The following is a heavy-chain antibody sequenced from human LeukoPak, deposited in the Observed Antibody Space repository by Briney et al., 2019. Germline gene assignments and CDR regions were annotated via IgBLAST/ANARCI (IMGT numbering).Heavy chain of an antibody. V-gene: IGHV3-9*01. CDR3: AKDRTYSGSYVDY. J-gene: IGHJ4*02. CDR1: GFTFDDYA. CDR2: ISWNSGSI. Sequence: GRSLRLSCAASGFTFDDYAMRWVRQAPGKGLEWVSGISWNSGSIGYADSVKGRFTNSRDNAKNSLYLQMNSLRAEDTALYYCAKDRTYSGSYVDYWGQGTLVTVSS. D-gene: IGHD1-26*01.